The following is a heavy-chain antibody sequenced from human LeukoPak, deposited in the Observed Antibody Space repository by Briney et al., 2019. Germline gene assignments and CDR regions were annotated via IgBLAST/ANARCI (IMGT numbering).Heavy chain of an antibody. CDR1: GFTFSSYS. V-gene: IGHV3-21*01. J-gene: IGHJ4*02. CDR3: ARVLKPNSMGVHY. Sequence: GGSLRLSCAASGFTFSSYSMNWVRQAPGKGLEWVSSISSSSSYIYYADSVKGRFTISRDNAKNSLYLQMNSLRAEDTAVYYCARVLKPNSMGVHYWSQGTLVTVSS. D-gene: IGHD3-10*01. CDR2: ISSSSSYI.